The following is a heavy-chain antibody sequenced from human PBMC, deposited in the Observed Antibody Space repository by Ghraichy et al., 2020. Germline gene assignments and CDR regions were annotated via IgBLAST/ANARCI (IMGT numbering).Heavy chain of an antibody. J-gene: IGHJ5*02. D-gene: IGHD6-13*01. V-gene: IGHV1-18*04. Sequence: ASVKVSCKASGYTFTSYGISWVRQAPGQGLEWMGWTSAYNDDTKYAQKFRGRVTMTTDTSTNTAYMEVRSLRSDDTAVYYCARDWYGRDDFFDPWGQGTLVTVSS. CDR1: GYTFTSYG. CDR2: TSAYNDDT. CDR3: ARDWYGRDDFFDP.